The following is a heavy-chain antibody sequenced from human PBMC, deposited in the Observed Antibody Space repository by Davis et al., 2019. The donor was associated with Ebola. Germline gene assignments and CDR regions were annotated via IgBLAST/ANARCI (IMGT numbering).Heavy chain of an antibody. V-gene: IGHV3-48*02. Sequence: GESLKISCAASGFTFSSYWMSWVRQAPGRGLEWVSYISSGSGVTTYYADSVRGRFTISRDNAKNSLYLQMNSLRDEDTAVYYCARSSGYGLYWGQGTTVTVSS. CDR3: ARSSGYGLY. CDR1: GFTFSSYW. D-gene: IGHD5-12*01. CDR2: ISSGSGVTT. J-gene: IGHJ6*02.